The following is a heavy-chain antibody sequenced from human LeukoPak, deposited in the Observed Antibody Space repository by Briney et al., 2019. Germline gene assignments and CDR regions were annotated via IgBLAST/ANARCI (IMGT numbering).Heavy chain of an antibody. D-gene: IGHD2-15*01. V-gene: IGHV1-69*13. J-gene: IGHJ5*02. CDR2: IIPIFGTA. CDR3: AREGPDIVVVVAPHRGYWFDP. Sequence: SVKVSCKASGGTFSSYAISWVRQAPGQGLEWMGGIIPIFGTANYAQKFQGRVTITADESTSTAYMELSSLRSEDTAVYYCAREGPDIVVVVAPHRGYWFDPWGQGTLVTVSS. CDR1: GGTFSSYA.